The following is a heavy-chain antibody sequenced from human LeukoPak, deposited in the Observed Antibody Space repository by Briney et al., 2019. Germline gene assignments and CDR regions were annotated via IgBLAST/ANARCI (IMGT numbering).Heavy chain of an antibody. V-gene: IGHV1-2*02. J-gene: IGHJ3*02. CDR1: GYTFTGYY. D-gene: IGHD6-13*01. CDR2: INPNSGGT. CDR3: ARGSGIAAAMGAFDI. Sequence: ASVKVSCKASGYTFTGYYMHWVRQAPGQGPEWMGWINPNSGGTNYAQKFQGRVTMTRDTSISTAYMELSRLRSDDTAVYYCARGSGIAAAMGAFDIWGQGTMVTVSS.